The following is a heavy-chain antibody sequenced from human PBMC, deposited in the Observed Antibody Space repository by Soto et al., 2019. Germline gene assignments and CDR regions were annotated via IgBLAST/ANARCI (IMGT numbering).Heavy chain of an antibody. D-gene: IGHD4-4*01. CDR2: IIPRFGTA. Sequence: QVQLVQSGAEVKKPGSSVKVSCKASAGTFSSYAISWVRQAPGQGLEWMGGIIPRFGTANYAQKFQGRVTITADESTSTAYMDLSSLRSEDTAVFYCARTVTTVIASGYYYYGMDAWGQGTTVTGSS. CDR1: AGTFSSYA. V-gene: IGHV1-69*12. J-gene: IGHJ6*02. CDR3: ARTVTTVIASGYYYYGMDA.